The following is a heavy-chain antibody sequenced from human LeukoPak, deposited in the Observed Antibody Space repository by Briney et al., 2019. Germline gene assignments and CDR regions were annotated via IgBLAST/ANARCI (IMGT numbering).Heavy chain of an antibody. CDR3: ARDTPTVTGWFDP. CDR2: IYYSGST. Sequence: SETLSLTCTVSGGSISSGGYYWRWIRQHPGRGLEWIEYIYYSGSTYYNPSLKSRITISVDTSNNQFSLKLSSVTAADTAVYYCARDTPTVTGWFDPWGQGTLVTVSS. J-gene: IGHJ5*02. D-gene: IGHD4-17*01. V-gene: IGHV4-31*03. CDR1: GGSISSGGYY.